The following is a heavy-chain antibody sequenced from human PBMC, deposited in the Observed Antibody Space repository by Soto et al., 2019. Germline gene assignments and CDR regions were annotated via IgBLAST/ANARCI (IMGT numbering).Heavy chain of an antibody. V-gene: IGHV4-59*01. CDR2: MFYSGST. D-gene: IGHD3-10*02. CDR1: GGSMSSYY. J-gene: IGHJ4*02. CDR3: ASMIGDPVLSFDS. Sequence: QVQLQESGPGRVKPSETLSLTCTVSGGSMSSYYWSWIRQPPGKGLEWIGFMFYSGSTSYNPSLKSRVTISVDTSENQFSLKLRSVTAADTAVYYCASMIGDPVLSFDSWGQGTLVAVSS.